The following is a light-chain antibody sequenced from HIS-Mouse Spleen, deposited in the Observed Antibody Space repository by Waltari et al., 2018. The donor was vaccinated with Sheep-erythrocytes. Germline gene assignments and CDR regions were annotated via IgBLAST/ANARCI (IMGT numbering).Light chain of an antibody. V-gene: IGLV1-47*01. CDR2: RNN. CDR1: SPHIGSTY. CDR3: AAWDDSLSGPV. Sequence: QSVLTQPPSASGTPGQRVTISCSGSSPHIGSTYVYWYQQHPGTAPKLLIYRNNQRPSGVPDRFSGSKSGTSASLAISGLRSEDEADYYCAAWDDSLSGPVFGGGTKLTVL. J-gene: IGLJ3*02.